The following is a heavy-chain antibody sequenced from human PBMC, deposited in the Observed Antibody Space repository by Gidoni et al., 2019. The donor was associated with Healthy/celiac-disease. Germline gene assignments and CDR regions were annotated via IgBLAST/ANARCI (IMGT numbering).Heavy chain of an antibody. J-gene: IGHJ3*02. CDR2: INPNRVGT. CDR3: ARDIQRAFDI. V-gene: IGHV1-2*04. CDR1: GYTFTGYY. Sequence: QVQLVQSGAEVKKPGASVKVSCKASGYTFTGYYMHWVRQAPGQGLEWMGWINPNRVGTNYAQKFQGWVTMTRDTSISTAYMELSRLRSDDTAVYYCARDIQRAFDIWGQGTMVTVSS.